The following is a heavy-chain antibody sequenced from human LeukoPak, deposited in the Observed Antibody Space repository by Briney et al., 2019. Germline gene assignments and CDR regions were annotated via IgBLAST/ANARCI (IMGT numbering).Heavy chain of an antibody. Sequence: SETLSLTCTVSGGSISSGGYYWSWVRQHPGKGLEWIGYIYYSGSTYYNPSLKSRVTISVDTSKNQFSLKLSSVTAADTAVYYCARGDYYDSSGQVDYWGQGTLVTVSS. J-gene: IGHJ4*02. CDR1: GGSISSGGYY. V-gene: IGHV4-31*03. D-gene: IGHD3-22*01. CDR2: IYYSGST. CDR3: ARGDYYDSSGQVDY.